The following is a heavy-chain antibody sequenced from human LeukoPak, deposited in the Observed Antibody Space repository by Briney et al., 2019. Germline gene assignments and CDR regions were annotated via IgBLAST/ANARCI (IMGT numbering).Heavy chain of an antibody. V-gene: IGHV1-69*06. J-gene: IGHJ1*01. CDR3: ARGERLLWFGEFESRQYFQH. CDR2: IIPIFGTA. CDR1: GGTFISYA. D-gene: IGHD3-10*01. Sequence: ASVKVSCKASGGTFISYAISWVRQAPGQGLEWMGGIIPIFGTANYAQKFQGRVTITADKSTSTAYMELSSLRSEDTAVYYCARGERLLWFGEFESRQYFQHWGQGTLVTVSS.